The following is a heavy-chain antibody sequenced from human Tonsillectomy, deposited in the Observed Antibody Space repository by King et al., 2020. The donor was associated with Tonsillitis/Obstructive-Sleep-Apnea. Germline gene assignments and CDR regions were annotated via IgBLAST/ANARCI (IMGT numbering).Heavy chain of an antibody. CDR1: GGSISSYY. V-gene: IGHV4-59*01. J-gene: IGHJ6*03. CDR3: ARGGSSSSSYYYYYYYMDV. Sequence: QLQESGPGLVKPSETLSLTCTVSGGSISSYYWSWIRQPPGKGLEWIGYIYYSGSTNYNPSLKSRVTISVDTSKNQFSLKLSSVTAADTAVYYCARGGSSSSSYYYYYYYMDVWGKGTTDTVSS. D-gene: IGHD6-6*01. CDR2: IYYSGST.